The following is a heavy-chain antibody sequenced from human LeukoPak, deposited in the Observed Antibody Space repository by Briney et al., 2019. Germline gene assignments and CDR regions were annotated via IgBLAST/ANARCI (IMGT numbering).Heavy chain of an antibody. J-gene: IGHJ4*02. CDR3: ARDGSNGNYLMNYFDY. Sequence: GRSLRLSSAAAGFTFSAYGMHWVRQAPGKGLEWVAVMSYDGSKKKYADSVKGRFTVSRDNSKDTLYLQMNSLRDEDTAVYYCARDGSNGNYLMNYFDYWGQGTPVTVSS. CDR1: GFTFSAYG. V-gene: IGHV3-30*03. D-gene: IGHD1-7*01. CDR2: MSYDGSKK.